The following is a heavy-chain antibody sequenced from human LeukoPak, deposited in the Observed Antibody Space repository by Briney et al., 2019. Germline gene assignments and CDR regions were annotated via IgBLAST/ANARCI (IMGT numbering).Heavy chain of an antibody. CDR1: GFTFNSYV. V-gene: IGHV3-30*03. D-gene: IGHD4-11*01. Sequence: PGGSLRLSCAASGFTFNSYVMHWVRQAPGKGPEWVAVIEYDENRKYYEDSVKGRFTISRDNPKNMLYLQINSLTTEDTAVYYCARGYGENSDYHLKYWGQGTLVTVSS. CDR2: IEYDENRK. CDR3: ARGYGENSDYHLKY. J-gene: IGHJ4*02.